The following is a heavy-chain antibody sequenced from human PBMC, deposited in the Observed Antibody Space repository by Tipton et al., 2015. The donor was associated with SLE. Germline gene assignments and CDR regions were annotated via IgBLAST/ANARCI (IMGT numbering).Heavy chain of an antibody. CDR3: AREGYSSSLYYYYGMDV. Sequence: GSLRLSCAASGFTFSSYWMSWVRQAPGKGLEWVANIKQDGSEKYYVDSVKGRFTIPRDNAKNSLYLQMNSLRAEDTAVYYCAREGYSSSLYYYYGMDVWGQGTTVTVSS. CDR1: GFTFSSYW. CDR2: IKQDGSEK. D-gene: IGHD6-13*01. V-gene: IGHV3-7*01. J-gene: IGHJ6*02.